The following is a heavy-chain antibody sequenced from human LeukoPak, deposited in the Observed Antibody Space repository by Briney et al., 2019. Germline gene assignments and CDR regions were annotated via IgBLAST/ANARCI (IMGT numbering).Heavy chain of an antibody. V-gene: IGHV4-61*08. D-gene: IGHD1-26*01. CDR3: ARLASGSYGPLTPFDY. J-gene: IGHJ4*02. Sequence: SETLSLTCTVSGGSISSGGYYWSWIRQHPGKGLEWIGYIYYSGSTNYNPSLKSRVTISVDTSKNQFSLRLSSVTAADTAVYYSARLASGSYGPLTPFDYWGQGTLVTVSS. CDR2: IYYSGST. CDR1: GGSISSGGYY.